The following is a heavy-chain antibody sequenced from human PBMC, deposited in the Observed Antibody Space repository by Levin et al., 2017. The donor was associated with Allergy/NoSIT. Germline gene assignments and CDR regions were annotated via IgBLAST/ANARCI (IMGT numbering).Heavy chain of an antibody. CDR2: LIGSGGST. D-gene: IGHD3-16*01. V-gene: IGHV3-23*01. J-gene: IGHJ4*02. CDR3: AKTADTYAGPSDY. Sequence: RGESLKISCVASGFTFSNYGMSWVRQAPGRGLEWVSSLIGSGGSTFYADSVKGRFTISRDNSKNTLYLQMNSLRADDTALYYCAKTADTYAGPSDYWGQGTLVTVSS. CDR1: GFTFSNYG.